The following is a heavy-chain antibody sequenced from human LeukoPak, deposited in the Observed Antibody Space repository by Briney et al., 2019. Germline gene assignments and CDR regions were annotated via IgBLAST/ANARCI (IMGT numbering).Heavy chain of an antibody. V-gene: IGHV3-33*01. J-gene: IGHJ6*02. CDR2: IWYEGSNK. CDR1: GFTFSSYG. CDR3: ARGRYDFWSGYPRAAYYGMDV. Sequence: GGSLRLSCAASGFTFSSYGMHWVRQAPGKGMEWVAVIWYEGSNKYYADSVKGRFTISRDNSKNTLYLQMNSMRAEDTAVYYCARGRYDFWSGYPRAAYYGMDVWGQGTTVTVSS. D-gene: IGHD3-3*01.